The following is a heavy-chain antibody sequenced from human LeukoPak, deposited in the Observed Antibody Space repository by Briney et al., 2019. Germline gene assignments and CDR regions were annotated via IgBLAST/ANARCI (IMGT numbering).Heavy chain of an antibody. CDR1: GFIFSDFD. Sequence: GGSLRLSCAASGFIFSDFDMHWVRQVTGKGLEWVSAIGTTGDTYYPGSVKGRFTISRENAKNSLYLQMNSLRAEDTAVYYCARAGYSGYDTNPYYYYTMDVWGQGTTVTVSS. CDR3: ARAGYSGYDTNPYYYYTMDV. D-gene: IGHD5-12*01. CDR2: IGTTGDT. V-gene: IGHV3-13*04. J-gene: IGHJ6*02.